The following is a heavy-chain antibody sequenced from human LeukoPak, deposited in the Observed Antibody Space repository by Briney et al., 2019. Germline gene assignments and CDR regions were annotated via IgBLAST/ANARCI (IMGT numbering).Heavy chain of an antibody. J-gene: IGHJ4*02. D-gene: IGHD3-22*01. V-gene: IGHV3-7*01. Sequence: GGSLRLSCAASGFAFSTYWMSWVRQAPGKGLEWVANIKEDGSEKYYGDSVKGRFTISRDNAKNSLYLQVNSLRAEDTAVYYCARDSSGYQWGQGTLVTVSS. CDR2: IKEDGSEK. CDR1: GFAFSTYW. CDR3: ARDSSGYQ.